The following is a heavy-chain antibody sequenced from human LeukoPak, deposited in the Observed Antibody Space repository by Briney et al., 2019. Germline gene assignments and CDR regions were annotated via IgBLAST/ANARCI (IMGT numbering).Heavy chain of an antibody. Sequence: PSGTLSLTCAVSGGSISSSNWWSWVRQPPGKGLGWIGDINHSGSTNYNPSLKSRVTISVDTSKNQFSLKLRSVTAADTAVYYCARGITMVRGVTRGNWFDPWGQGTLVTVSS. CDR2: INHSGST. V-gene: IGHV4-4*02. CDR3: ARGITMVRGVTRGNWFDP. J-gene: IGHJ5*02. CDR1: GGSISSSNW. D-gene: IGHD3-10*01.